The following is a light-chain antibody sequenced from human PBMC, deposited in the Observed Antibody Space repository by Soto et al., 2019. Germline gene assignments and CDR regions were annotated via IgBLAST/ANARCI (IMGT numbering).Light chain of an antibody. V-gene: IGLV2-14*01. Sequence: QSALTQPVSVSGSPGQSITISCTGTSSDVGGYNYVSWYQQLPGKAPKLMIYDVSDRPSGVSNRFSGSKSGNTASLTISGLQAEDEADYYCSSYTSSSLYVFGTGTQLTVL. J-gene: IGLJ1*01. CDR1: SSDVGGYNY. CDR3: SSYTSSSLYV. CDR2: DVS.